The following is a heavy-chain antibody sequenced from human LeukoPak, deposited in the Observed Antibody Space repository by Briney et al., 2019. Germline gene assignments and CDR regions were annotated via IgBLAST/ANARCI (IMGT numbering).Heavy chain of an antibody. CDR1: GFTFSGSA. V-gene: IGHV3-73*01. D-gene: IGHD5-24*01. J-gene: IGHJ4*02. CDR2: IRSKANSYAT. Sequence: PGGSLRLSCAASGFTFSGSAMHWVRQASGKGLEWVGRIRSKANSYATAYAASVKGRFTISGDDSKNTAYLQMNSLKTEDTAVYYCTSPARDGYNYGLYWGQGTLVTVSS. CDR3: TSPARDGYNYGLY.